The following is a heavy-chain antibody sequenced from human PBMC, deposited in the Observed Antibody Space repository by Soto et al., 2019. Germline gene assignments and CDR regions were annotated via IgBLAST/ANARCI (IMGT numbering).Heavy chain of an antibody. CDR2: IYWHDDK. CDR1: GFSLSTTGVG. V-gene: IGHV2-5*01. CDR3: ARRGGAAVGLYYFDY. D-gene: IGHD6-13*01. J-gene: IGHJ4*02. Sequence: GSGPTLVNPTQTLTLTCTFSGFSLSTTGVGVSWIRQPPGKALEWLALIYWHDDKRYSPSLKSRLTITKDTSKNQVVLTMANMDPVDTATYYCARRGGAAVGLYYFDYWGQGALVTVSS.